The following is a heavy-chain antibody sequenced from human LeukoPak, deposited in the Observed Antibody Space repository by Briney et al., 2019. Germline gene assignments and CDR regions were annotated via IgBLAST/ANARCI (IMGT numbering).Heavy chain of an antibody. D-gene: IGHD5-12*01. V-gene: IGHV3-30*04. Sequence: PGGSLRLSCAASGFTFSSYAMHWVRQAPGKGLEWVAVISYDGRNKFYGESVKGRFTISRDNSKNTLYLQMSSLRSEDTAVYYCARGYSGYDDAFDKWGQGTMVTVSS. J-gene: IGHJ3*02. CDR1: GFTFSSYA. CDR3: ARGYSGYDDAFDK. CDR2: ISYDGRNK.